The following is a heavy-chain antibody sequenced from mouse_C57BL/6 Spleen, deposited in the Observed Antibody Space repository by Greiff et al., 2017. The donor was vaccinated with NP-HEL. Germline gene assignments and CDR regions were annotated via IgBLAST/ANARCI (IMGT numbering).Heavy chain of an antibody. CDR2: IYPGSGST. CDR1: GYTFTSYW. J-gene: IGHJ3*01. CDR3: AREREIYYGKSPCAY. Sequence: QVQLQQPGAELVKPGASVKMSCKASGYTFTSYWITWVKQRPGQGLEWIGDIYPGSGSTNYNEKFKSKATLTVDTSSSTAYMQLSSLTSEDSAVYYCAREREIYYGKSPCAYWGQGTLVTVSA. V-gene: IGHV1-55*01. D-gene: IGHD2-1*01.